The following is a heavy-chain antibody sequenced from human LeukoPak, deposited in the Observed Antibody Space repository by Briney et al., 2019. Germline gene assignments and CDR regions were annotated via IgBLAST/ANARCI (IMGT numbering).Heavy chain of an antibody. Sequence: ASVKVSCKASGYTFTGYYMHWVRQAPGQGLEWMGWINPNSGGTNYAQKFQGRVTMTRDTSISTAYMELSRLRSDDTAVYYSARGTYDSSGYSDYWGQGTLVTVSS. CDR1: GYTFTGYY. D-gene: IGHD3-22*01. V-gene: IGHV1-2*02. J-gene: IGHJ4*02. CDR3: ARGTYDSSGYSDY. CDR2: INPNSGGT.